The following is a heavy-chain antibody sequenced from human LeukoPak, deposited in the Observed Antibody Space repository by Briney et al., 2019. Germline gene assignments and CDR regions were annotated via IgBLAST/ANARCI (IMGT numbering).Heavy chain of an antibody. CDR3: SEGYFEPFDH. J-gene: IGHJ4*02. V-gene: IGHV4-59*02. CDR2: LSYTGKT. CDR1: GASVSTSH. D-gene: IGHD2/OR15-2a*01. Sequence: PSETLSLTCNVSGASVSTSHWNWIRQRPGKGLEWIGCLSYTGKTDYNPSLKSRVSISLGSSNNHFSLKLTSVTAADTAVYYYSEGYFEPFDHWGQGILVTVSS.